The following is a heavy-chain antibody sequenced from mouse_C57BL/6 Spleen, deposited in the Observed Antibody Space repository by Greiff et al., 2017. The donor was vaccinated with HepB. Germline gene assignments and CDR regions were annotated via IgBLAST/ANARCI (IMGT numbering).Heavy chain of an antibody. CDR1: GFSLTSYG. CDR3: ARKGDGSPYWYFDV. D-gene: IGHD1-1*01. V-gene: IGHV2-2*01. Sequence: VQRVESGPGLVQPSQSLSITCTVSGFSLTSYGVHWVRQSPGKGLEWLGVIWSGGSTDYNAAFISRLSISKDNSKIQVFFKMNSLQADDTAIYYCARKGDGSPYWYFDVWGTGTTVTVSS. CDR2: IWSGGST. J-gene: IGHJ1*03.